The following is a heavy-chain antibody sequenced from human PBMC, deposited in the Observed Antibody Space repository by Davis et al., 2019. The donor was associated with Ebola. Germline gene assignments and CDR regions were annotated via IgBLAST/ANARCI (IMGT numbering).Heavy chain of an antibody. CDR2: INRRGRA. CDR1: GGSIISTDYY. J-gene: IGHJ4*02. D-gene: IGHD3/OR15-3a*01. V-gene: IGHV4-39*07. Sequence: PSETLSLTCTVSGGSIISTDYYWSWIRQPPGKGLEWIGEINRRGRAYYNPSLKSRVTISVDTSKNQFSLTLSSVTAADTAVYYCASPHQIRGRNYFDCWGQGTLVTVSS. CDR3: ASPHQIRGRNYFDC.